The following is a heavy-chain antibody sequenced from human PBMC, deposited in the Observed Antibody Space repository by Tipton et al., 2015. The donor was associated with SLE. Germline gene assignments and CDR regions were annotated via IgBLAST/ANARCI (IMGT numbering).Heavy chain of an antibody. V-gene: IGHV4-59*12. J-gene: IGHJ5*02. CDR3: ARDLGSPGNWFDP. CDR2: IHYSGST. Sequence: TLSLTCTVSGGSISDYYWSWIRQPPGKGLEWIGYIHYSGSTNYNPSLMSRVTISVDTPKNQFSLKLTSVTAADTAVYYCARDLGSPGNWFDPWGQGTLVTVSS. CDR1: GGSISDYY. D-gene: IGHD1-26*01.